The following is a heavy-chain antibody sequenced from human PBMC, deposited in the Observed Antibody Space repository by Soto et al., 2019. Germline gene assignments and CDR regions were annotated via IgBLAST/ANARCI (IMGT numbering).Heavy chain of an antibody. J-gene: IGHJ6*02. Sequence: GGSLRLSCAASGFTFSSYGMHWVRQAPGKGLECVAVISYDGSNKYYADSVKGRFTISRDNSKNTLYLQMNSLRAEDTAVYYCAKDHNDYGDYVNPYYCGMDVWGQGTTVTVSS. CDR1: GFTFSSYG. CDR2: ISYDGSNK. V-gene: IGHV3-30*18. D-gene: IGHD4-17*01. CDR3: AKDHNDYGDYVNPYYCGMDV.